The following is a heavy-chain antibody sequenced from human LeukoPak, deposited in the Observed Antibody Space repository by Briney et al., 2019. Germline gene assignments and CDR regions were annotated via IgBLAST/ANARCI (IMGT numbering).Heavy chain of an antibody. Sequence: PSETLSLTCAVYGGSFSGYYWSWIRQPPGKGLEWIGEINHSGSTNYNPSLKSRVTISVDTSKNQFSLKLSSVTAADTAVYYCARVRDYYGSGSDWFDPWGQGTLVTVSS. CDR3: ARVRDYYGSGSDWFDP. V-gene: IGHV4-34*01. J-gene: IGHJ5*02. CDR2: INHSGST. D-gene: IGHD3-10*01. CDR1: GGSFSGYY.